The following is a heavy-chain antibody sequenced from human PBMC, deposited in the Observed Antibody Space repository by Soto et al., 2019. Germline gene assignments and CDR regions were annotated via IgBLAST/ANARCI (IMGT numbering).Heavy chain of an antibody. Sequence: EASVKVSCKASVYTFTSYGISWVRQAPGQGLEWMGWISAYNGNTNYAQKLQGRVTMTTDTSTSTAYMELRSLRSDDTAVYYCARDDSEWELQTHYFDYWGQGTLVTVSS. CDR3: ARDDSEWELQTHYFDY. CDR1: VYTFTSYG. V-gene: IGHV1-18*01. CDR2: ISAYNGNT. D-gene: IGHD1-26*01. J-gene: IGHJ4*02.